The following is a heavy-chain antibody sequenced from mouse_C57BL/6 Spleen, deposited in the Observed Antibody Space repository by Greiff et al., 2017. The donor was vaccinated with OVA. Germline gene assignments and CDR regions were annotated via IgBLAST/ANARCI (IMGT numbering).Heavy chain of an antibody. CDR1: GYTFTSYG. V-gene: IGHV1-81*01. D-gene: IGHD1-1*01. J-gene: IGHJ1*03. Sequence: VKLVESGAELARPGASVKLSCKASGYTFTSYGISWVKQRTGQGLEWIGEIYPRSGNTYYNEKFKGKATLTADKSSSTAYMELRSLTSEDSAVYFCARDYGSSCWYFDVWGTGTTVTVSS. CDR3: ARDYGSSCWYFDV. CDR2: IYPRSGNT.